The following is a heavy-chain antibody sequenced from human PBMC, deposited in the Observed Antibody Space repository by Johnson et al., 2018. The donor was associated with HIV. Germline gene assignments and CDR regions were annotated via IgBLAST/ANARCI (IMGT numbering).Heavy chain of an antibody. V-gene: IGHV3-30*03. D-gene: IGHD1-1*01. CDR3: ARGGYNWNDERADAFDL. CDR2: ISSDGSNK. J-gene: IGHJ3*01. Sequence: QVQLVESGGGLVKPGGSLRLSCAASGFTFSSYGIHWVRQAPGKGLEWVAVISSDGSNKYYADSVKGRFTISRDNSKNTLYLQMNSLRAEDTAVYYCARGGYNWNDERADAFDLWGQGTMVTVSS. CDR1: GFTFSSYG.